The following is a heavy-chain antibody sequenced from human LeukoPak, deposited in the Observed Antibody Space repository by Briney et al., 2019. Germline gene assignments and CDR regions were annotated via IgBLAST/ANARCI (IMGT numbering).Heavy chain of an antibody. J-gene: IGHJ4*02. Sequence: GGSLRLSCAASGFTFSSYEMNWVRQAPGKGLEWVSAISGSGGSTYYADSVKGRFTISRDNSKNTLYLQMNSLRAEDTAVYYCASPKRVYYYDSSGSTPADYWGQGTLVTVSS. CDR2: ISGSGGST. CDR3: ASPKRVYYYDSSGSTPADY. V-gene: IGHV3-23*01. D-gene: IGHD3-22*01. CDR1: GFTFSSYE.